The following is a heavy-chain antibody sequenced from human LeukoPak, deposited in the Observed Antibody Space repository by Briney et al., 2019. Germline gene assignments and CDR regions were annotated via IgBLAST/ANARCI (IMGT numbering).Heavy chain of an antibody. V-gene: IGHV4-39*07. CDR3: ARGSKPYCSSTSCPTNWFDP. CDR2: INHSGST. Sequence: PSGTLSLTCTVSGGSISSSSYYWGWIRQPPGKGLEWIGEINHSGSTNYNPSLKSRVTISVDTSKNQFSLKLSSVTAADTAVYYCARGSKPYCSSTSCPTNWFDPWGQGTLVTVSS. J-gene: IGHJ5*02. CDR1: GGSISSSSYY. D-gene: IGHD2-2*01.